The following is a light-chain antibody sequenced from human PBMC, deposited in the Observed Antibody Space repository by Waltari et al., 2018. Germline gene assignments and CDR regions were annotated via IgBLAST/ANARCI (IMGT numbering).Light chain of an antibody. CDR1: QDISNY. J-gene: IGKJ5*01. CDR3: QQYDNLPPGT. V-gene: IGKV1-33*01. Sequence: DIQMTQSPSSLSASVGDRVTITCQASQDISNYLNWYQQKPGKPPKLLIYDASNLETGVPSRFSGSGSGTDFTFTISSLQPEDIATYYCQQYDNLPPGTFGQGTRLEIK. CDR2: DAS.